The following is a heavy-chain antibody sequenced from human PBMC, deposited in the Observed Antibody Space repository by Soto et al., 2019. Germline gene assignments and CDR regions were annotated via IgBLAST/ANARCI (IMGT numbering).Heavy chain of an antibody. CDR3: AKDLVVPAAKDYYYYGMDV. CDR2: ISYDGSNK. V-gene: IGHV3-30*18. J-gene: IGHJ6*02. CDR1: GFTFSSYG. Sequence: LRLSCAASGFTFSSYGMHWVRQAPGKGLEWVAVISYDGSNKYYADSVKGRFTISRDNSKNTLYLQMNSLRAEDTAVYYCAKDLVVPAAKDYYYYGMDVWGQGTTVTVSS. D-gene: IGHD2-2*01.